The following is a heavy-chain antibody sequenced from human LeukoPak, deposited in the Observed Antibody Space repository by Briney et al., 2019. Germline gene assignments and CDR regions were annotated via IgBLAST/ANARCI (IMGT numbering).Heavy chain of an antibody. CDR3: ATLRTASSFDF. CDR1: GDSVSSKSAA. J-gene: IGHJ4*02. V-gene: IGHV6-1*01. Sequence: SQTLSLTCAISGDSVSSKSAAWNWIRQCTSRGLEWLGRTYYRSKWYHEYAVSVKSRITINPDTSKNQFSLQLNSVTPEDTAIYYCATLRTASSFDFWAQGTLVTVSS. CDR2: TYYRSKWYH. D-gene: IGHD1-1*01.